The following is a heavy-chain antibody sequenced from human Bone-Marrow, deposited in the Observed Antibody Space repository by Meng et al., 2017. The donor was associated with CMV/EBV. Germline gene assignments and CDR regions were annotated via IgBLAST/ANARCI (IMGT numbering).Heavy chain of an antibody. CDR3: ARWDIVVREGAFDI. CDR1: GFTFSNYW. Sequence: GGSLRLSCAASGFTFSNYWMSWVRQAPGKGLEWVANINQDGSEKYYVDSVKGRFTISRDNAKNSLYLQMNSLRAEDTAVYYCARWDIVVREGAFDIWGQGTMVTVSS. J-gene: IGHJ3*02. D-gene: IGHD2-21*01. V-gene: IGHV3-7*01. CDR2: INQDGSEK.